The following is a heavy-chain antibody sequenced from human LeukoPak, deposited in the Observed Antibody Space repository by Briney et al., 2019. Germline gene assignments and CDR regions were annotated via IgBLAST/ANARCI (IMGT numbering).Heavy chain of an antibody. Sequence: SETLSLTCTVSGGSISSSSYYWGWIRQPPGKGLEWIGSIYYSGSTYYNPSLKSRVTISVDTSKNQFSLKLSSVTAADTAVYYCARQGYSALDAFDIWGQGTMVTVSS. J-gene: IGHJ3*02. CDR2: IYYSGST. V-gene: IGHV4-39*01. CDR3: ARQGYSALDAFDI. CDR1: GGSISSSSYY. D-gene: IGHD5-24*01.